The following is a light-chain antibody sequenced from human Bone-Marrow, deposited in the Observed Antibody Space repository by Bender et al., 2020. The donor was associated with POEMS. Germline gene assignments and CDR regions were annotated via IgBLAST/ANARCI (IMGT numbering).Light chain of an antibody. CDR2: GNT. CDR1: SSNIGTGYD. J-gene: IGLJ3*02. CDR3: SSYTSTTTRWG. Sequence: QSVLTQPPSVSGAPGQRVTISCTGSSSNIGTGYDVHWYQQLPGTAPKLLIFGNTHRPSGVPDRFSGSKSGTSASLTISGLQAEDEADYYCSSYTSTTTRWGFGGGTKVTVL. V-gene: IGLV1-40*01.